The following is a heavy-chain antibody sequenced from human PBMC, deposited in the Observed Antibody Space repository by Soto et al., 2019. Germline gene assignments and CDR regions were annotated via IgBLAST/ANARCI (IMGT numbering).Heavy chain of an antibody. J-gene: IGHJ3*02. CDR2: IYYSGST. CDR3: ASSTLGELSPYDAFDI. V-gene: IGHV4-59*01. D-gene: IGHD3-16*02. Sequence: QVQLQESGPGLVKPSETLSLTCTVSGGSISSYYWSWIRQPPGKGLEWIGYIYYSGSTYYNPSLKSRVTISVDTSKNQFSLKLSSVTAADTAVYYCASSTLGELSPYDAFDIWGQGTMVTVSS. CDR1: GGSISSYY.